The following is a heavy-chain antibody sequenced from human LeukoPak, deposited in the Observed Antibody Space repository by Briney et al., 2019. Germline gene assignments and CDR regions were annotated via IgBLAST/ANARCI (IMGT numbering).Heavy chain of an antibody. CDR3: ARDTWEQYYYYYGMDV. CDR1: GFTFSSYG. Sequence: PGRSLRLSCAASGFTFSSYGMHWVRQAPGKGLEWVAVIWYDGSNKYYADSVKGRFTISRDNSKNTLYLQMNSLRAVDTAVYYCARDTWEQYYYYYGMDVWGQGTTVTVPS. J-gene: IGHJ6*02. CDR2: IWYDGSNK. D-gene: IGHD1-26*01. V-gene: IGHV3-33*01.